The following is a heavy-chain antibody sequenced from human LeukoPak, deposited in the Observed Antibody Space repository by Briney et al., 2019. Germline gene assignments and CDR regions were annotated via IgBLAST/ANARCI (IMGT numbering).Heavy chain of an antibody. CDR2: ISSSSSYI. D-gene: IGHD6-13*01. Sequence: KPGGSLRLSCAASGFTFSSYSMNWVRQAPGKGLEWVSSISSSSSYIYYADSVKGRFTISRDNAKNSLYLQMNSLRAEDTAVYYCARVGRSIAAAGTGRLIDYWGQGTLATVSS. J-gene: IGHJ4*02. V-gene: IGHV3-21*01. CDR3: ARVGRSIAAAGTGRLIDY. CDR1: GFTFSSYS.